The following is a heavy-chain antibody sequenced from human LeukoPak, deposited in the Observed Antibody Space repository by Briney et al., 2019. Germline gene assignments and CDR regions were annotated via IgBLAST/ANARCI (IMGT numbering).Heavy chain of an antibody. Sequence: SETLSLTCAVSGESPFSSYYWSWIRQPPGGAGEWSGEINHSGYTNYNPSLKRRVTLSIDTTKNKLSMRMNSVSAADTAVYYCSRQVVGNDYWGQGTLVTVSS. V-gene: IGHV4-34*01. D-gene: IGHD3-22*01. J-gene: IGHJ4*02. CDR3: SRQVVGNDY. CDR1: GESPFSSYY. CDR2: INHSGYT.